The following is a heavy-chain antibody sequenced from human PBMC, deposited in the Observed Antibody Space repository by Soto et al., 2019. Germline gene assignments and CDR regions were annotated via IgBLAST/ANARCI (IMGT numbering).Heavy chain of an antibody. CDR2: ISYDGSNK. Sequence: PGGSLRLSCAASGFTFSSYAMHWVRQAPGKGLEWVAVISYDGSNKYYADSVKGRFTISRDNSKNTLYLQMNSLRAEDTAVYYCARDGYDILTGFPDYWGQGTLVTVSS. D-gene: IGHD3-9*01. CDR3: ARDGYDILTGFPDY. CDR1: GFTFSSYA. J-gene: IGHJ4*02. V-gene: IGHV3-30-3*01.